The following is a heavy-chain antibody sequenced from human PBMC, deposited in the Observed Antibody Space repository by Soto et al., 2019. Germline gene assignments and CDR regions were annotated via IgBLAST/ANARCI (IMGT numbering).Heavy chain of an antibody. D-gene: IGHD3-22*01. CDR3: AKDYYYGSSGYYFDY. CDR1: GFTFSSYA. V-gene: IGHV3-23*01. J-gene: IGHJ4*02. Sequence: PGGSLRLSCAASGFTFSSYAMSWVRQAPGKGLEWVSAISGSGGSTYYADSVKGRFTISRDNSKNTLYLQMNSLRAEDTAVYYCAKDYYYGSSGYYFDYWGQGTLVTVSS. CDR2: ISGSGGST.